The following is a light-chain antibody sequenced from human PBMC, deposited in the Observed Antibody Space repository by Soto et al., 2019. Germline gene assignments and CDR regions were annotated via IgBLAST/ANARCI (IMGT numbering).Light chain of an antibody. CDR2: DAS. V-gene: IGKV3-11*01. Sequence: EIVWTQSPATLSLSPGERATLSCRASQSINSYLAWYQQKPGQAPRLLIYDASNRATGIPARFSGSGSGTDFTLTISSLEPEDFAIYYCQQRSIWPLTFGGGTKVEIK. CDR3: QQRSIWPLT. CDR1: QSINSY. J-gene: IGKJ4*01.